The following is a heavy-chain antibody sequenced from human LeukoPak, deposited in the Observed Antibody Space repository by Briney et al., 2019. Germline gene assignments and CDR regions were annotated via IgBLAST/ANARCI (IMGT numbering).Heavy chain of an antibody. J-gene: IGHJ4*02. CDR3: ARDRGFDNFDY. Sequence: GGSLRLSCAASGFSFSTYWMSWVRQAPGRGLEWVANIKEDGSDKNYVDSVKGRFTIARDNAKNYVYLQMKSLRAEDTAVYYCARDRGFDNFDYWGQGTLVTVSS. CDR2: IKEDGSDK. V-gene: IGHV3-7*01. D-gene: IGHD3-9*01. CDR1: GFSFSTYW.